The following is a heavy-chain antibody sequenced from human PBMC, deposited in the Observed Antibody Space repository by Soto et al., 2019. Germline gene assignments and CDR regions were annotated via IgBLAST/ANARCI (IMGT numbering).Heavy chain of an antibody. D-gene: IGHD6-6*01. V-gene: IGHV1-2*02. CDR3: ARSLSTIGARPDY. CDR2: INPNTGDR. J-gene: IGHJ4*01. CDR1: GYTFTGYF. Sequence: ASVKGSCKASGYTFTGYFIHWVRQAPGQGLEWMGWINPNTGDRNYAQDFQGRVALTRDTSISTAFMELRDLTSADTAVYYCARSLSTIGARPDYWGHVTLVTASS.